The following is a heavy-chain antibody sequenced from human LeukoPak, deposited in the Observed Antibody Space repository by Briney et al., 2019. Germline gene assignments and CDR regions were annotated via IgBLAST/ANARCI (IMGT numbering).Heavy chain of an antibody. CDR3: ARDLGGRDRYSSSWYYFDY. V-gene: IGHV4-4*07. CDR1: GGSISSYY. D-gene: IGHD6-13*01. J-gene: IGHJ4*02. Sequence: SETLSLTCTVSGGSISSYYWSWNRQPAGKGLEWIGRIYTSGSTNYNPSLKSRVTMSVDTSKNQFSLKLSSVTAADTAVYYCARDLGGRDRYSSSWYYFDYWGQGTLVTVSS. CDR2: IYTSGST.